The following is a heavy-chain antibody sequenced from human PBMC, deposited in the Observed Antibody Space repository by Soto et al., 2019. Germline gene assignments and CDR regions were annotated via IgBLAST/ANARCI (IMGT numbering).Heavy chain of an antibody. D-gene: IGHD2-21*02. J-gene: IGHJ5*02. CDR1: GYIFANYW. V-gene: IGHV5-10-1*01. CDR3: ARRTCNGDTCFNWGMDWFDP. Sequence: GESLKISCQGSGYIFANYWITWVRQMPGKGLEYMGKINPSDSYVNYSPSFRGHVTMFVVQSSNTAYLQWNSLEASDTAIYFCARRTCNGDTCFNWGMDWFDPWGQGTLVTVSS. CDR2: INPSDSYV.